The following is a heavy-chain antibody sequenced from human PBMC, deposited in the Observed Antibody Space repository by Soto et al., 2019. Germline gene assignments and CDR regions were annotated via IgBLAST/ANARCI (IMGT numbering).Heavy chain of an antibody. CDR1: GFTFGDYA. V-gene: IGHV3-23*01. CDR3: ANDRQFYDFWPDISMFHX. D-gene: IGHD3-3*01. J-gene: IGHJ5*02. CDR2: ISCNGGNT. Sequence: GGSLRLSCAASGFTFGDYAMTWVRQAPGKGLEWVAGISCNGGNTYYADSVKVRFTISMDNSKNTLYLQMNSRSAEDTAVYYCANDRQFYDFWPDISMFHXWGQGTLVTVSX.